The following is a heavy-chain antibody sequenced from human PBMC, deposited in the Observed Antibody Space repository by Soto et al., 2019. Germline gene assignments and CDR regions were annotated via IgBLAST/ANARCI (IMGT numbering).Heavy chain of an antibody. Sequence: GGSLRLSCAASGFTFSSYPMNWVRQAPGKGLDWLSYISGGGSTIYYADSVKGRFTISRDNAKNSLYLQMNSLRDEDTAVYYCARAPQGEAAPKNYYYGMDVWGQGTTVTVSS. CDR3: ARAPQGEAAPKNYYYGMDV. CDR2: ISGGGSTI. D-gene: IGHD6-25*01. CDR1: GFTFSSYP. J-gene: IGHJ6*02. V-gene: IGHV3-48*02.